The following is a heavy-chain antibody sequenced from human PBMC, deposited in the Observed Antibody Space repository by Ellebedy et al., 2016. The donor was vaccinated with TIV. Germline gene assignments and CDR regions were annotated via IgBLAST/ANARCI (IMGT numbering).Heavy chain of an antibody. Sequence: PGGSLRLSCEASGFTFSGFGMHWVRQAPGKGLEWVAVIWYDGSTQYSADSVKGRFTISRDNSKNTLFLQMNGLRAEDTAVYYCARDRAGIEVAAYFDYWGQGTLVTVSS. J-gene: IGHJ4*02. CDR3: ARDRAGIEVAAYFDY. CDR2: IWYDGSTQ. D-gene: IGHD6-19*01. CDR1: GFTFSGFG. V-gene: IGHV3-33*01.